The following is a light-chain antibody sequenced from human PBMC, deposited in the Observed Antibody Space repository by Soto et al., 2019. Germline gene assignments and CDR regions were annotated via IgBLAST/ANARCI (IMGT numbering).Light chain of an antibody. Sequence: DIKMTQSPSTLSGSVGDRVTITCRASQTISSWLAWYQQKPGKAPKLLIYKASTLKSGVPSRFSGSGSGTDFTLTISCLQSEDFATYYCQQYYSSPPTFGQGTKVDIK. CDR1: QTISSW. CDR2: KAS. V-gene: IGKV1-5*03. CDR3: QQYYSSPPT. J-gene: IGKJ1*01.